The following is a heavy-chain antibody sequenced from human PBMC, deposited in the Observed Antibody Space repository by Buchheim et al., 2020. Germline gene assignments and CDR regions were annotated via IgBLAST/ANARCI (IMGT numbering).Heavy chain of an antibody. CDR3: ARDGVADDYGGNPVDY. CDR2: IWYAGSNK. J-gene: IGHJ4*02. V-gene: IGHV3-33*01. Sequence: QVQLVESGGGVVQPGRSLRLSCAASGFPFSSYGMHWVRQAPGKGLEWVAVIWYAGSNKYYADSVKGRFTISRDNSKHTLYLQMNSLRAEDTAVYYCARDGVADDYGGNPVDYWGQGTL. D-gene: IGHD4-23*01. CDR1: GFPFSSYG.